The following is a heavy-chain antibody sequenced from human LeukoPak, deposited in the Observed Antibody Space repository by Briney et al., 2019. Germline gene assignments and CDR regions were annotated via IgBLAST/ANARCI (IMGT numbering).Heavy chain of an antibody. V-gene: IGHV4-31*03. CDR1: GGSISSGGYY. J-gene: IGHJ5*02. Sequence: SQTLSLTCTVSGGSISSGGYYWSWIRQHPGKGLEWIGYIYYSGSTYYNPSLKSRVTISVDTSKNQFSLKLTSVTAADTAVYYCARHADYDILTGLFDPWGQGTLVTVSS. CDR2: IYYSGST. CDR3: ARHADYDILTGLFDP. D-gene: IGHD3-9*01.